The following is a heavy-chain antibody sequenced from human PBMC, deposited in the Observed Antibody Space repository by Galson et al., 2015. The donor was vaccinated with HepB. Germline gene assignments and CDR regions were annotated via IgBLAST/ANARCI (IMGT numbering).Heavy chain of an antibody. J-gene: IGHJ6*02. D-gene: IGHD3-10*01. Sequence: SLRLSCAASGFTFSSYAMSWVRQAPGKGLEWVSAISGSGGSTYYADSVKGRFTISRDNSKNTLYLQMNSLRAGDTAVYYCARDLRDYYGSGSYLTYYYYGMDVWGQGTTVTVSS. V-gene: IGHV3-23*01. CDR2: ISGSGGST. CDR1: GFTFSSYA. CDR3: ARDLRDYYGSGSYLTYYYYGMDV.